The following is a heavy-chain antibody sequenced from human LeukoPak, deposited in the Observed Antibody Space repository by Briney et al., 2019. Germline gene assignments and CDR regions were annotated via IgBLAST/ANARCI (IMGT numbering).Heavy chain of an antibody. V-gene: IGHV4-59*08. J-gene: IGHJ4*02. CDR1: GDSLSSHY. D-gene: IGHD6-19*01. CDR2: IYGSGST. Sequence: SETLSLTCTVSGDSLSSHYWSWIRQPPGKGLEWIGYIYGSGSTHYDPSLRSRVTISEDTSKNQFSLKLTSVTAADTAMYYCARNVGWYSHDSWGQGTLVTVSS. CDR3: ARNVGWYSHDS.